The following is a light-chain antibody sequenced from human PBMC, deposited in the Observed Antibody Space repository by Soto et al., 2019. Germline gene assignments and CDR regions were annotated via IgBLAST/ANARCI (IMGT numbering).Light chain of an antibody. CDR1: QSVSIL. CDR2: GAS. CDR3: QQYHTYSWT. V-gene: IGKV3-15*01. Sequence: VMTQSPATLAVSPGERATLSCRASQSVSILLAWYQQKPGQAPRLLIYGASTRATGIPARFRGSGSGTEFPPPISSPQPDDFATYYCQQYHTYSWTFGQGTRWIS. J-gene: IGKJ1*01.